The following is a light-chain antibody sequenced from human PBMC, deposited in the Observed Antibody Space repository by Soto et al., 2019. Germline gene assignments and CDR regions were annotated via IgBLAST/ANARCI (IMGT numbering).Light chain of an antibody. CDR1: QSINNW. Sequence: DIQMTQSPSTLSASVGDRVTITCRASQSINNWLAWYQQKPGKAPNHLISKAFNLESGVPSRFSGSGSGTEFTLTISGLQPDDFATYYCQQYNSYWTFGQGTKVEIK. J-gene: IGKJ1*01. CDR2: KAF. V-gene: IGKV1-5*03. CDR3: QQYNSYWT.